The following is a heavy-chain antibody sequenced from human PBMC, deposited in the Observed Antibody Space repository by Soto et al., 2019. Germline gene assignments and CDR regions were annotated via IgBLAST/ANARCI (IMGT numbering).Heavy chain of an antibody. CDR2: TYYRSKWYN. CDR3: ARDLLGIVVVPAAIVGMDV. Sequence: PSQTLSLTCAISGDSFSINIAAWNWIRQSPSRGLEWLGRTYYRSKWYNDYAVSVKSRITINPDTSKNQFSLQLNSVTPEDTAVYYCARDLLGIVVVPAAIVGMDVWGQGTTVTVSS. J-gene: IGHJ6*02. CDR1: GDSFSINIAA. D-gene: IGHD2-2*03. V-gene: IGHV6-1*01.